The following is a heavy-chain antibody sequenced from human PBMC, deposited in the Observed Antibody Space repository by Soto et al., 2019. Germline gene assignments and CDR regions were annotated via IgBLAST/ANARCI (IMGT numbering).Heavy chain of an antibody. Sequence: SETMSLTCTVSGGSISSYCWSWIRKPPGKRLEWIGYIYYSGSTNYNPSLKSRVTISVDTSKNQFSLKLSSVTAADTAVYYCARGSRYYGSVLYYWGQGTLVTVS. CDR3: ARGSRYYGSVLYY. CDR2: IYYSGST. V-gene: IGHV4-59*08. D-gene: IGHD3-10*01. J-gene: IGHJ4*02. CDR1: GGSISSYC.